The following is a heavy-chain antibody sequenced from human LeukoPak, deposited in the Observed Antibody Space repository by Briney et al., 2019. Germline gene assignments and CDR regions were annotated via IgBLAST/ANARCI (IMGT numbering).Heavy chain of an antibody. Sequence: GGSLRLSCAAPGFTFNSYNMNWVRQAPGKGLEWVSSISSSSSYIYYADSVKGRFTISRDNAKNSLYLQMNSLRAEDTAVYYCARAADSSGYPDYWGQGTLVTVSS. J-gene: IGHJ4*02. V-gene: IGHV3-21*01. CDR1: GFTFNSYN. D-gene: IGHD3-22*01. CDR3: ARAADSSGYPDY. CDR2: ISSSSSYI.